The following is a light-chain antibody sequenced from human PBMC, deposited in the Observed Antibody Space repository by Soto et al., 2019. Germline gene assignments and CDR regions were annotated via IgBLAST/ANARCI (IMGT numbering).Light chain of an antibody. CDR2: GAS. J-gene: IGKJ1*01. Sequence: EIVLTQSPGTLSLSPGERATLSCRASQSVTSNYLAWYQQKPGQAPRLLIYGASRRATGIPDRFSGSGSGTDFTLTISRLEPEDFAVYYCQHYVSSPWTFGQGTKVDI. CDR3: QHYVSSPWT. CDR1: QSVTSNY. V-gene: IGKV3-20*01.